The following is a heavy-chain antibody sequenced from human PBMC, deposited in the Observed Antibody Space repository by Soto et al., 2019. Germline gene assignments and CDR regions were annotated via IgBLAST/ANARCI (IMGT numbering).Heavy chain of an antibody. CDR1: GFTFSDHY. D-gene: IGHD2-21*01. Sequence: EVQLVESGGGLVQPGGSLRLSCAASGFTFSDHYMDWVRQAPGKGLXXVGRIKNRAKSYATEYXASVKGRFXIXRDXSXXXXXXXXXXXXXXXXXXXXXXXXXXXXXXYSXIHWGQGTMVTVSS. J-gene: IGHJ3*01. V-gene: IGHV3-72*01. CDR3: XXXXXXXXXYSXIH. CDR2: IKNRAKSYAT.